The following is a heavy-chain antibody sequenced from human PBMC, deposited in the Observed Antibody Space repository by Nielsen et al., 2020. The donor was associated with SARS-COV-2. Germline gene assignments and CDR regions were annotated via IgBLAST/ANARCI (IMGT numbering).Heavy chain of an antibody. CDR3: VKWVELDFGYYYYGMDV. D-gene: IGHD1-26*01. CDR2: IYRSDNS. CDR1: GFSVSRYF. Sequence: GGSLRLSCAASGFSVSRYFMSWVRQAPGKGLEWLSIIYRSDNSYHADSVKGRFTISRDNSRNTLYLQMNSLRVEDTAVYYCVKWVELDFGYYYYGMDVWGQGTTVTVSS. J-gene: IGHJ6*02. V-gene: IGHV3-53*01.